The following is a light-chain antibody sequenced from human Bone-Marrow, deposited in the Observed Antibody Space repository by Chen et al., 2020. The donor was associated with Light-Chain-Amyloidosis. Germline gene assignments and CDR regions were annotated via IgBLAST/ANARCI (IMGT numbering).Light chain of an antibody. CDR2: DDS. CDR1: NIGPTS. CDR3: QVWDRSSDRPV. V-gene: IGLV3-21*02. Sequence: YVLTQPSSVSVAPGQTATIACGGNNIGPTSVHWYQQTPGQAPLLVVYDDSDRPSGIPERLSGSNSGNTATLTISRVEAGDEADYYCQVWDRSSDRPVFGGGTKLTVL. J-gene: IGLJ3*02.